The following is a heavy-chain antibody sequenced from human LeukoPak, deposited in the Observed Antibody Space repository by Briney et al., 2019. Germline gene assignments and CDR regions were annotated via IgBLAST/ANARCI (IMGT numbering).Heavy chain of an antibody. CDR1: GGTFSSYA. Sequence: PLASVKVSCKASGGTFSSYAISWVRQAPGQGLEWMGGIIPIFGTANYAQKFQGRVTITADESTSTAYMELSSLRSEDTAVYYCARDPGWDYYYGMDVWGQGTTVTVSS. CDR2: IIPIFGTA. CDR3: ARDPGWDYYYGMDV. D-gene: IGHD5-24*01. J-gene: IGHJ6*02. V-gene: IGHV1-69*01.